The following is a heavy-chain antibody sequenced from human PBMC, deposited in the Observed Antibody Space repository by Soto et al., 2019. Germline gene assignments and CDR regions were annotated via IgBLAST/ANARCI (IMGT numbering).Heavy chain of an antibody. CDR3: THHGYYSYGMDV. CDR1: GFSLSTSGVG. J-gene: IGHJ6*02. V-gene: IGHV2-5*02. Sequence: QITLKESGPTLVRPTHTLTLTCTFSGFSLSTSGVGVGWIRQSPGKALEWLALIFWDDDKRYSPSLKSRLSITKGTSKNQVVLTMTKMDPVDAGTYYCTHHGYYSYGMDVWGQGTTVTVSS. CDR2: IFWDDDK.